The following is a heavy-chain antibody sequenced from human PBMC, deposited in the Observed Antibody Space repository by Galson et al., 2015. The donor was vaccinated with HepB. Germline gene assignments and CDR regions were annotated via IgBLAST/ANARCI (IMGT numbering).Heavy chain of an antibody. CDR3: VRDSLWYFDL. Sequence: SLRLSCAASGFTFTSYWMHWVRQAPGKGLVWVSRINSDGSSTNYAGSVKGRFTISRDNSKNTLFLQMDSLRVEDTAVYYCVRDSLWYFDLWGRGTLVTVSS. CDR2: INSDGSST. J-gene: IGHJ2*01. CDR1: GFTFTSYW. V-gene: IGHV3-74*01.